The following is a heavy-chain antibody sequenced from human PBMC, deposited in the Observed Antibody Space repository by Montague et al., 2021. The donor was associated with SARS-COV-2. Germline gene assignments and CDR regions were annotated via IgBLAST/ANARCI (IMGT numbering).Heavy chain of an antibody. CDR2: IYYSGST. V-gene: IGHV4-59*01. Sequence: SETLSLTCTVSGGSISSYYWSWIRQPPGKGLEWIGYIYYSGSTNYNPSLKSRVTISVDTSKNQLSLKLSSVTAADTAVYYCARGGERSLLERLIDYWGQGTLVTVSS. CDR3: ARGGERSLLERLIDY. J-gene: IGHJ4*02. CDR1: GGSISSYY. D-gene: IGHD3-16*01.